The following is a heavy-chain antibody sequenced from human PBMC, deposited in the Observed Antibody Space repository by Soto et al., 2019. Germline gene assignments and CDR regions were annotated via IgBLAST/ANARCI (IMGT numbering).Heavy chain of an antibody. CDR1: GGIFSNFA. Sequence: SVKVSCKASGGIFSNFAFSWVRQAPGQGLEWMGTIVPVYGTVHYAHQFQGRVTITADESTSTTYMEMSGLRAEDTAVYYCAKDGGGYPWGQGTLVTVSS. V-gene: IGHV1-69*13. CDR3: AKDGGGYP. CDR2: IVPVYGTV. J-gene: IGHJ5*02. D-gene: IGHD2-15*01.